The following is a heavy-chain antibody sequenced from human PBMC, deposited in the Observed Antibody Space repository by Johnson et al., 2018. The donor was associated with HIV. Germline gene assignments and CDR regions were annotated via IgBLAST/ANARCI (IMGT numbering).Heavy chain of an antibody. J-gene: IGHJ3*02. CDR3: ARKNGRWLQDGAFDI. CDR2: IKQDGSEK. Sequence: VQLVESGGGVVQPGRSLRLSCGASGFTFSTYAVHWVRQAPGKGLEWVANIKQDGSEKYYVDSVKGRFTISRDNAKNSLYLQMNSLRAEDTAVYYCARKNGRWLQDGAFDIWGQGTMVTVSS. D-gene: IGHD5-24*01. CDR1: GFTFSTYA. V-gene: IGHV3-7*03.